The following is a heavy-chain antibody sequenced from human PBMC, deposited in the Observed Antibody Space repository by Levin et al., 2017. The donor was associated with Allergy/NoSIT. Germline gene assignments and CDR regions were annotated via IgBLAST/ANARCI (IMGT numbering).Heavy chain of an antibody. D-gene: IGHD3-10*01. CDR2: IYYSGST. V-gene: IGHV4-31*03. J-gene: IGHJ5*02. CDR1: GGSISSGGYY. Sequence: SETLSLTCTVSGGSISSGGYYWSWIRQHPGKGLEWIGYIYYSGSTYYNPSLKSRVTISVDTSKNQFSLKLSSVTAADTAVYYCARESRSHRVLLWFGDHPGGFDPWGQGTLVTVSS. CDR3: ARESRSHRVLLWFGDHPGGFDP.